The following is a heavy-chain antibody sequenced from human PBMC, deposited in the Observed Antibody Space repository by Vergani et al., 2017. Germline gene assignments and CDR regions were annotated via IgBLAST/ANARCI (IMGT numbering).Heavy chain of an antibody. CDR1: GFPFSSYA. CDR2: ISYDGSNK. CDR3: ARSVVVPAATYFDY. Sequence: QVQLVESGGGVVQPGRSLRLSCAASGFPFSSYAMHWVRQAPGKGLEWVAVISYDGSNKYYADSVKGRFTISRDNSKNTLYLQMNSLRAEDTAVYYCARSVVVPAATYFDYWGQGTLVTVSS. D-gene: IGHD2-2*01. V-gene: IGHV3-30-3*01. J-gene: IGHJ4*02.